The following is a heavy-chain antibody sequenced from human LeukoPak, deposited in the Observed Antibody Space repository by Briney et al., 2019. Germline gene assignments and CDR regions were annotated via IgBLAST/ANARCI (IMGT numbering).Heavy chain of an antibody. D-gene: IGHD2-2*01. CDR3: ARLGYCSSTSCFMNWFDP. V-gene: IGHV1-69*05. Sequence: SVKVSCKASGGTFSSYAISWVRQAPGQGLEWMGGIIPIFGTANYAQKFQGRVTITTDESTSTAYMELSSLRSEDTAVYYCARLGYCSSTSCFMNWFDPWGQGTLVIVSS. CDR1: GGTFSSYA. CDR2: IIPIFGTA. J-gene: IGHJ5*02.